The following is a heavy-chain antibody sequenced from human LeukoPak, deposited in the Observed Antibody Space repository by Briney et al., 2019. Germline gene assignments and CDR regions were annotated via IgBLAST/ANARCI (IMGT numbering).Heavy chain of an antibody. D-gene: IGHD2-15*01. CDR1: GFTFSSYV. CDR2: ISGSGTGT. J-gene: IGHJ4*02. Sequence: PGGSLRLSCAASGFTFSSYVMSWVRQAPGKGLEWVSGISGSGTGTYYTDSVKGRFTISRDNAKNSLYLQMNSLRAEDTAVYYCARGGVAPYWGQGTLVTVSS. CDR3: ARGGVAPY. V-gene: IGHV3-23*01.